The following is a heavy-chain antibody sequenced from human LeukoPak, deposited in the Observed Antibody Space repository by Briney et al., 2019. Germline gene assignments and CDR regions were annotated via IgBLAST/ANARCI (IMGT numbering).Heavy chain of an antibody. CDR3: AREAY. Sequence: GGSLRLSCAASGFTLRRYWLRWVRQAPGKGLEWVASVKEDGSQKNYADTVKGRFTISRDNDKKSLVLQMSSLRAEDTAVYYCAREAYWGPGTLVTVSS. CDR2: VKEDGSQK. V-gene: IGHV3-7*01. J-gene: IGHJ4*02. CDR1: GFTLRRYW.